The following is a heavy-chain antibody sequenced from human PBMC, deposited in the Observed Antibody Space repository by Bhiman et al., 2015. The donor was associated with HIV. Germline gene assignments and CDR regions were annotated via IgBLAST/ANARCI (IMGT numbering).Heavy chain of an antibody. D-gene: IGHD3-3*01. Sequence: QVQLVQSGGGLVQPGRSLRLSCVASGFTFSDHHMSWIRQAPGKGLEWVSYISSRGRNIYYADSVKGRFTISRDNAKNSLYLQMNSLRAEDTAVYYCAGPGGDFWSGYYTGGAMDVWGKGTTVTVSS. J-gene: IGHJ6*03. CDR3: AGPGGDFWSGYYTGGAMDV. CDR2: ISSRGRNI. CDR1: GFTFSDHH. V-gene: IGHV3-11*04.